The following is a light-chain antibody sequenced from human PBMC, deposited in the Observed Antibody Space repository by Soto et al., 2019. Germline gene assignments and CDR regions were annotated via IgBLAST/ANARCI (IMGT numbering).Light chain of an antibody. CDR3: KSYAGSKTYV. V-gene: IGLV2-8*01. J-gene: IGLJ1*01. Sequence: QSALTQPPSASGSAGQSVTISCTGTKNDIGLYDFVSWYQHHPGKAPRLIIYEVVQRPSGVPDRFSGSKSGNTASLTVSGLQAADEADYFCKSYAGSKTYVFGSGTKVTVL. CDR2: EVV. CDR1: KNDIGLYDF.